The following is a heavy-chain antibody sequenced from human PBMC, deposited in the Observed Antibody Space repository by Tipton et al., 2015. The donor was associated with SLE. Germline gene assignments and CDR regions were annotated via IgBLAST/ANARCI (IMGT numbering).Heavy chain of an antibody. CDR2: IYHTGST. CDR3: ATEHFDY. J-gene: IGHJ4*02. D-gene: IGHD1/OR15-1a*01. V-gene: IGHV4-38-2*02. CDR1: LYSISSGFY. Sequence: TLSLTCTVSLYSISSGFYWGWIRQPPGKGLEWIGTIYHTGSTYYNPSLKSRVTMSVDTSKNQFSLRLNSVTAADTAVYYCATEHFDYWGQGTLVTVSS.